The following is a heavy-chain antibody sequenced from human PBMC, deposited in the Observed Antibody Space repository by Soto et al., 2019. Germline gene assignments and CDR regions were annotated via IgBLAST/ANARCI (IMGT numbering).Heavy chain of an antibody. J-gene: IGHJ4*02. CDR1: GGTFSSYT. CDR3: ARLPWYSSGWYSGSVDY. D-gene: IGHD6-19*01. CDR2: IIPILGIA. V-gene: IGHV1-69*02. Sequence: QVQLVQSGAEVKKPGSSVKVSCKASGGTFSSYTISWVRQAPGQGLEWMGRIIPILGIANYAQKFQGRVTITADKSTSTAYMELSSRRSEDTAVYYCARLPWYSSGWYSGSVDYWGQGTLVTVSS.